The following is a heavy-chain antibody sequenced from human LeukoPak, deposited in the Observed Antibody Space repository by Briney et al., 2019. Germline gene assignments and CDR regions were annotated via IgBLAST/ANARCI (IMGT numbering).Heavy chain of an antibody. J-gene: IGHJ6*02. CDR3: AKEMGVTVTTTYYYYGMDV. V-gene: IGHV3-30*18. CDR2: ISYDGSNK. Sequence: GGSLRLSCAASGFTFSSYGMHWVRQAPGKGLEWVAVISYDGSNKYYADSVKGRFTISRDNSKNTLYLQMNSLRAEDTAVYYCAKEMGVTVTTTYYYYGMDVWGQGTTVTVSS. D-gene: IGHD4-11*01. CDR1: GFTFSSYG.